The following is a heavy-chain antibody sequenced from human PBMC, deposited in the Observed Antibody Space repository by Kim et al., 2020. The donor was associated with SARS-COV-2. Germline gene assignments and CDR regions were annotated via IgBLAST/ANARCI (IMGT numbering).Heavy chain of an antibody. J-gene: IGHJ4*02. D-gene: IGHD5-18*01. CDR3: ARGGAYSYGWEPYYFDY. CDR1: GFTFSSYE. V-gene: IGHV3-48*03. Sequence: GGSLRLSCAASGFTFSSYEMNWVRQAPGKGLEWVSYISSSGSTIYYADSVKGRFTISRDNAKNSLYLQMNSLRAEDTAVYYCARGGAYSYGWEPYYFDYWGQGTLVTVSS. CDR2: ISSSGSTI.